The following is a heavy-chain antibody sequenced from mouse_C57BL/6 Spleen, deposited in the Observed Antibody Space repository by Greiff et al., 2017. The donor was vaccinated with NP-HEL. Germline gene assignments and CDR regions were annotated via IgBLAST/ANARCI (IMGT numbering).Heavy chain of an antibody. D-gene: IGHD2-4*01. CDR3: ARSDYRFDY. J-gene: IGHJ2*01. V-gene: IGHV1-64*01. CDR1: VYTFTSYW. CDR2: IHPNSGST. Sequence: QVRLQQPGAELVKPGASVKLSCKASVYTFTSYWMHWVKQRPGQGLEWIGMIHPNSGSTNYNEKFKSKATLTVDKSSSTAYMQLSSLTSEDSAVYYCARSDYRFDYWGQGTTLTVSS.